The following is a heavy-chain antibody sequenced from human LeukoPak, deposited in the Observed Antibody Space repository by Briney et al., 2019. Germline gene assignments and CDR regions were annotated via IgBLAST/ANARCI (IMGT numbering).Heavy chain of an antibody. Sequence: GASVNVSFKFSGYTLTELSMHWVRQAPGKGLEWMGGFDPKDGETIYAQKFQGRVTMTEDTSTDTAYMELSSLRSEDTAVYYCATSPYYYDSSGTHQYFDYWGQGTLVTVSS. CDR1: GYTLTELS. J-gene: IGHJ4*02. D-gene: IGHD3-22*01. V-gene: IGHV1-24*01. CDR2: FDPKDGET. CDR3: ATSPYYYDSSGTHQYFDY.